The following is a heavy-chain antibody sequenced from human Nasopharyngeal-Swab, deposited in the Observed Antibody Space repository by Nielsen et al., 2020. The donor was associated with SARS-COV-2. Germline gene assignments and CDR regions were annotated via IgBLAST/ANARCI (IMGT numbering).Heavy chain of an antibody. V-gene: IGHV1-46*01. D-gene: IGHD3-10*01. Sequence: ASVKVSCKASGYTFTSYYMHWVRQAPGQGLEWMGIINPSGGSTSYAQKFQGRVTMTRDTSTSTVYMELSSLGSEDTAVYYCARDRITMVRGVISLTNWFDPWGQGTLVTVSS. CDR2: INPSGGST. J-gene: IGHJ5*02. CDR1: GYTFTSYY. CDR3: ARDRITMVRGVISLTNWFDP.